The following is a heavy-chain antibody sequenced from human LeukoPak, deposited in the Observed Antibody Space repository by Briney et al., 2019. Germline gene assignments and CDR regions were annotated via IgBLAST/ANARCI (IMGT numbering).Heavy chain of an antibody. CDR2: IYYSGST. CDR1: GGSVSSASYF. V-gene: IGHV4-39*01. Sequence: PSETLSLTCTVSGGSVSSASYFWGWIRQPPGKGLEWIGTIYYSGSTYYNASLRSRVTMSGDTSRNQFSLRLSSVNAADTAVYYCGKAGVRYSNSRGLYAFDFWGPGTMVTVSS. D-gene: IGHD3-22*01. CDR3: GKAGVRYSNSRGLYAFDF. J-gene: IGHJ3*01.